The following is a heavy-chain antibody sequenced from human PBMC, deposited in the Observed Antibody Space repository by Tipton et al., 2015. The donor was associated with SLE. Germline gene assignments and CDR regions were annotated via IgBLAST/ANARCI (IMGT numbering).Heavy chain of an antibody. CDR1: GGSFSGYY. CDR2: INHSGST. V-gene: IGHV4-34*01. CDR3: ARGDLYWYFDL. J-gene: IGHJ2*01. Sequence: TLSFTCAVYGGSFSGYYWSWIRQPPGKGLEWIGEINHSGSTNYNPSLKSRVTISVDTSKNQFSLKLSSVTAADTAVYYCARGDLYWYFDLWGRGTLVTVSS.